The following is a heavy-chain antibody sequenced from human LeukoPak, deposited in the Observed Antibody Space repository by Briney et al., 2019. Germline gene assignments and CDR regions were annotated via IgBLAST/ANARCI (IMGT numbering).Heavy chain of an antibody. V-gene: IGHV3-23*01. Sequence: PGGSLRLSCTASGFTFSSYGMSWVRQAPGKGLEWVSSISGSGGSTYYADSVKGRFTISRDNSKNTLYLQMDSLRAEDTAVYYCAKDREYCSGITCTLGDYWGQGTLVTVSP. J-gene: IGHJ4*02. CDR3: AKDREYCSGITCTLGDY. D-gene: IGHD2-15*01. CDR1: GFTFSSYG. CDR2: ISGSGGST.